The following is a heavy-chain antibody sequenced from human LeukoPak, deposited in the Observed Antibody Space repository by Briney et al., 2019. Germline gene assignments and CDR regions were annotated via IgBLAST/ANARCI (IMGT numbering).Heavy chain of an antibody. Sequence: SETLSLTCAVYGGSFSGYYWSWIRQPPGKGLEWIGEINHSGSTNYNPSLKSRVTISVDTSKNQFSLKLSSVTAADTAVYYCARLHLVSSDWHPMADSWGQGTLVTVSS. V-gene: IGHV4-34*01. CDR1: GGSFSGYY. CDR2: INHSGST. CDR3: ARLHLVSSDWHPMADS. J-gene: IGHJ4*02. D-gene: IGHD6-19*01.